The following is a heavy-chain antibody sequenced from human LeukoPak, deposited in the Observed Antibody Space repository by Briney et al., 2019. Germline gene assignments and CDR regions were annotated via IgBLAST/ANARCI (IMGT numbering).Heavy chain of an antibody. D-gene: IGHD3-10*01. V-gene: IGHV1-2*02. CDR3: ARDPSRGPPPNWFDP. CDR1: GYTFTGYY. Sequence: ASVKVSCKASGYTFTGYYMHWVRQAPGQGLEWMGWINPNSGGTNYAQKFQGRVTMTRDTSIRTAYMELSRLRSDDTAVYYCARDPSRGPPPNWFDPWGQGTLVTVSS. J-gene: IGHJ5*02. CDR2: INPNSGGT.